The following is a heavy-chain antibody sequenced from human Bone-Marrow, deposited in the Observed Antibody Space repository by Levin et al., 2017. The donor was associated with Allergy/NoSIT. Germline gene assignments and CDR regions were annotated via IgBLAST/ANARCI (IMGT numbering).Heavy chain of an antibody. J-gene: IGHJ4*02. CDR2: INSNTGNP. Sequence: ASVKVSCKASGYIFTTHSINWVRQAPGQGLEWMGRINSNTGNPTYAQGFTGRFVFSLDTSVSTAYLQIYSLEAEDTAVYYCARDASVIRFDYWGQGTLVTVSS. CDR1: GYIFTTHS. CDR3: ARDASVIRFDY. D-gene: IGHD2-21*01. V-gene: IGHV7-4-1*01.